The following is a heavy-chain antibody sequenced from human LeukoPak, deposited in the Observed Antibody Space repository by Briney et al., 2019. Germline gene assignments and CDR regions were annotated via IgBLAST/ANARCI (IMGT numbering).Heavy chain of an antibody. CDR1: GFTFSSYA. CDR2: ISGSGGST. V-gene: IGHV3-23*01. CDR3: AKEVVGSSIYYYYYGMDV. D-gene: IGHD3-10*01. J-gene: IGHJ6*02. Sequence: GGSLRLSCAASGFTFSSYAMSWVRQAPGKGLEWVSAISGSGGSTYYADSVKGRFTISRDNSKNTLYLQMNSLRAEDTAVYYCAKEVVGSSIYYYYYGMDVWGQGTTVTVSS.